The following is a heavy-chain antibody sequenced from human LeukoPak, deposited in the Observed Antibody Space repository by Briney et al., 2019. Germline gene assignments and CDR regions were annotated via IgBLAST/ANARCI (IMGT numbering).Heavy chain of an antibody. CDR2: IYYSGST. D-gene: IGHD5-18*01. CDR1: GGSISSSSYY. Sequence: SETLSLTCTVSGGSISSSSYYWGWIRQPPGKGLEWIGSIYYSGSTYYNPSLKGRVTISVDTSKNQFSLKLSSVTAADTAVYYCARSGYSYGLWAFDIWGQGTMVTVSS. J-gene: IGHJ3*02. V-gene: IGHV4-39*07. CDR3: ARSGYSYGLWAFDI.